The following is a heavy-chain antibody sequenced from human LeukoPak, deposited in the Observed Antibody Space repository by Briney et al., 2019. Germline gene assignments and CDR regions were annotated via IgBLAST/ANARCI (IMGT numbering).Heavy chain of an antibody. D-gene: IGHD1-26*01. V-gene: IGHV3-21*06. Sequence: PGGSLRLSCAASGFTFSSYNMKWVPQAPGKGPGGVSSITMSSSYIYYADSVKGRFTISRDNAKNSLYLQMDSLRVEDTAVYYCARDPYSGSYGPYYYYYMDVWGEGTTVTISS. CDR3: ARDPYSGSYGPYYYYYMDV. CDR1: GFTFSSYN. J-gene: IGHJ6*03. CDR2: ITMSSSYI.